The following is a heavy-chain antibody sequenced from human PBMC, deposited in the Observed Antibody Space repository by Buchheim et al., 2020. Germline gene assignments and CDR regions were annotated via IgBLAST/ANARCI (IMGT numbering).Heavy chain of an antibody. CDR2: ISGSGGST. D-gene: IGHD6-19*01. J-gene: IGHJ6*02. V-gene: IGHV3-23*01. CDR3: ATEAGYSSGWYEEYYYGMDV. Sequence: EVQLLESGGGLVQPGGSLRLSCAASGFTFSSYAMSWVRQAPGKGLEWVSAISGSGGSTYYADSVKGRFTISRDNSQNTLYLQMNSLRAEDTAVYYCATEAGYSSGWYEEYYYGMDVWGQGTT. CDR1: GFTFSSYA.